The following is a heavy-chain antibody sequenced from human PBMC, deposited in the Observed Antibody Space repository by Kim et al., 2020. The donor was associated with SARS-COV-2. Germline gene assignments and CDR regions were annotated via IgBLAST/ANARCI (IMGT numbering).Heavy chain of an antibody. J-gene: IGHJ6*02. CDR1: GGTFSSYA. D-gene: IGHD2-15*01. CDR2: IIPIFGTA. CDR3: ARDGDCSGGSCPIDYYYYYYGMDV. Sequence: SVKVSCKASGGTFSSYAISWVRQAPGQGLEWMGGIIPIFGTANYAQKFQGRVTITADESTSTAYMELSSLRSEDTAAYYCARDGDCSGGSCPIDYYYYYYGMDVWGQGTTVTVSS. V-gene: IGHV1-69*13.